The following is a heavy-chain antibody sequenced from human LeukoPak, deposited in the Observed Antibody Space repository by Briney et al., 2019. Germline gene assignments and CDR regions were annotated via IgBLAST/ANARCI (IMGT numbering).Heavy chain of an antibody. J-gene: IGHJ5*02. CDR2: IYSSGSS. CDR3: ARGIGTTGYNWFDP. V-gene: IGHV4-4*07. CDR1: GASISRYS. Sequence: KPSETLSLTCTVSGASISRYSWSWIRQPAGKGLEWIGRIYSSGSSDYNPSLKSRVNMSVDTSKNQISLKLSSVTAADAAVYYCARGIGTTGYNWFDPWGQGTLVTVSS. D-gene: IGHD4-11*01.